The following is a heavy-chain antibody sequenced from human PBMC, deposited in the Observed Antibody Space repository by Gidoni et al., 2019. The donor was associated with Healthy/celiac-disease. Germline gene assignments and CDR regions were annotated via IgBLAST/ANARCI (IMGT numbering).Heavy chain of an antibody. J-gene: IGHJ5*02. D-gene: IGHD3-22*01. V-gene: IGHV3-48*01. CDR3: ARGPYDSSGYYYPNWFDP. Sequence: YYADSVKGRFTISRDNAKNSLYLQMNSLRAEDTAVYYCARGPYDSSGYYYPNWFDPWGQGTLVTVSS.